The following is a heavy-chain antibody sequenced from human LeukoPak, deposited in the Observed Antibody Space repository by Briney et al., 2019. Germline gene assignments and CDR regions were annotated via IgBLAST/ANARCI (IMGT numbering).Heavy chain of an antibody. CDR3: ARQRYFDWLSPFDY. J-gene: IGHJ4*02. Sequence: SETLSLTCTVSGGSISSSSYYWGWIRRPPGKGLEWIVSIYYSGSTYYNPSLKSRVTISVDTSKNQFSLKLSSVTAADTAVYYCARQRYFDWLSPFDYWGQGTLVTVSS. V-gene: IGHV4-39*01. D-gene: IGHD3-9*01. CDR2: IYYSGST. CDR1: GGSISSSSYY.